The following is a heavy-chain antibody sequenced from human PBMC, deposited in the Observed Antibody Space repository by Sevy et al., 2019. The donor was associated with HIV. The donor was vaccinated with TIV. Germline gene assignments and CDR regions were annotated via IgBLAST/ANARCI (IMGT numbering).Heavy chain of an antibody. CDR2: IKQDGSEK. CDR1: GFTFSRYW. J-gene: IGHJ6*02. D-gene: IGHD5-12*01. CDR3: ARERDDSSGFGMDV. Sequence: GGSLRLSCVASGFTFSRYWMSWVRQAPGKGLEWVANIKQDGSEKHYVDSVKGRFTISRDNAKKSLFLQMNSLRAEDTAVYYCARERDDSSGFGMDVWGQGTTVTVSS. V-gene: IGHV3-7*01.